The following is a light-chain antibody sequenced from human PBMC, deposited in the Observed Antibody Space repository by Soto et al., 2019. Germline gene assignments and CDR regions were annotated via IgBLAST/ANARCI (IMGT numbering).Light chain of an antibody. V-gene: IGKV3-20*01. CDR3: QQYGSSGT. CDR1: QSVSSN. Sequence: EIVITQSPATLSVSPGERATLSCRASQSVSSNLAWYTQKPGHAPRLLIYGASKRATGIPDRFSGSGSGTDFTLTISRLEPEDFAVYYCQQYGSSGTFGQGPKV. J-gene: IGKJ1*01. CDR2: GAS.